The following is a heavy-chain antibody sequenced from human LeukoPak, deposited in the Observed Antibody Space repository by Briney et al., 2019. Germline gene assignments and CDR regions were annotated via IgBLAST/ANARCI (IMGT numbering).Heavy chain of an antibody. Sequence: SETLSLTCAVYGGSFSGYYWSWIRQPPGKGLEWIGEINHSGSTNYNPSLKSRVTISVDTSKNQFSLKLSSVTAADTAVYYCARVPSRYDAFDIWGQGTMATVSS. CDR1: GGSFSGYY. J-gene: IGHJ3*02. CDR2: INHSGST. CDR3: ARVPSRYDAFDI. V-gene: IGHV4-34*01.